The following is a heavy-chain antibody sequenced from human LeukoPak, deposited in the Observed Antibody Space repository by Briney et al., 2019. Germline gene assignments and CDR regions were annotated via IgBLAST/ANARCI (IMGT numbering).Heavy chain of an antibody. Sequence: GGSLRLSCAASGLTVSRNYMSWVRQAPGKGLESVSVIYSGGSTYYADSVRGRFTISRDNSKNTLYLQMNSLRVEDTAVYYCARGKGQPKMSGWVYMDVWGKGTTVTVSS. CDR2: IYSGGST. CDR1: GLTVSRNY. J-gene: IGHJ6*03. CDR3: ARGKGQPKMSGWVYMDV. V-gene: IGHV3-53*01. D-gene: IGHD6-19*01.